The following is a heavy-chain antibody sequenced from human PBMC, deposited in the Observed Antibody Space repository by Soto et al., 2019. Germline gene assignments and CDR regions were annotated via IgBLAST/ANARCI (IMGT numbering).Heavy chain of an antibody. V-gene: IGHV4-39*01. CDR1: GGSISSRSYY. CDR2: IYYGGST. D-gene: IGHD6-6*01. J-gene: IGHJ6*03. Sequence: PSETLSLTCTVSGGSISSRSYYWGWIRQPSGKGLEWIGSIYYGGSTYDNPSLKGRVTISIDTSKNQFSLKLNSMTAADTAVYYFASHERGSSWHYYYYYMDVWGKGTTVTVSS. CDR3: ASHERGSSWHYYYYYMDV.